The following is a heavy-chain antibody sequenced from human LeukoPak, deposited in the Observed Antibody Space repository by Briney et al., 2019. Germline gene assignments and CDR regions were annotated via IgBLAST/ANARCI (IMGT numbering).Heavy chain of an antibody. J-gene: IGHJ4*02. CDR1: GGSISSYY. CDR3: ARSPGRFDY. V-gene: IGHV4-59*01. Sequence: PSETLSLTCSVSGGSISSYYWSWIRQPPGKGLEWIGYIYFSGSTNYNPSLKSRVTISVDTSKNQFSLKMNSVTAADTAVYYCARSPGRFDYWGQGTLVTVSS. CDR2: IYFSGST.